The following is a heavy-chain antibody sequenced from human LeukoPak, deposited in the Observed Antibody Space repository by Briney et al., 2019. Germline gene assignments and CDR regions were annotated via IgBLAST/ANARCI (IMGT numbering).Heavy chain of an antibody. CDR2: ISGDGVNK. Sequence: PGRSLRLSCAASGFIFSSYAMDWVRQAPGKGLEWVAVISGDGVNKYYAESVKGRFTISRDKSKNTLYLQMNSLRAEDTAVYYCARDFPLAADDAFDIWGQGTMVTVSS. D-gene: IGHD6-13*01. CDR3: ARDFPLAADDAFDI. V-gene: IGHV3-30-3*01. J-gene: IGHJ3*02. CDR1: GFIFSSYA.